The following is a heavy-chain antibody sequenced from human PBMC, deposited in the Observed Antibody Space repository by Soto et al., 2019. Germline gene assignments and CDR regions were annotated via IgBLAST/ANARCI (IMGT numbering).Heavy chain of an antibody. D-gene: IGHD2-15*01. V-gene: IGHV3-23*01. CDR3: ARSEYCSGGTCYSLSPYYFDY. CDR2: ISGSGGST. Sequence: EVQLLESGGGLVQPGGSLRLSCAASGFTFSSYAMIWVRQAPGKGLEWVSSISGSGGSTYYADSVKGRFTISRDNSKNTLDLQMNSLRAEDTTVYYCARSEYCSGGTCYSLSPYYFDYLGQGTLVTVSS. CDR1: GFTFSSYA. J-gene: IGHJ4*02.